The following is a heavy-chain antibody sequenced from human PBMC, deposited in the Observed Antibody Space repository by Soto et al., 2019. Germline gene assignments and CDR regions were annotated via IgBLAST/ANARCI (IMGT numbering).Heavy chain of an antibody. D-gene: IGHD6-19*01. CDR2: IYYSGST. J-gene: IGHJ4*02. V-gene: IGHV4-59*01. CDR1: GGSISSYY. CDR3: ARGIGIAVWRYFDY. Sequence: SETLSLTCTVSGGSISSYYWSWIRQPPGKGLEWIGYIYYSGSTNYNPSLKSRVTVSVDTSKNQFSLKLSSVTAADTAVYYCARGIGIAVWRYFDYWGQGTLVTVSS.